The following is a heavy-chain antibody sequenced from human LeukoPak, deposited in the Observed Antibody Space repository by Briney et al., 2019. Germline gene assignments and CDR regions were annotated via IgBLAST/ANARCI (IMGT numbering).Heavy chain of an antibody. D-gene: IGHD1-26*01. V-gene: IGHV4-59*01. Sequence: SETRSLTCTVSGGSISSYYWSWIRQPPGKGLEWIGYIYYSGSTNYNPSLKSRVTISVDTSKNQFSLKLSSVTAADTAVYYCASIVGGSRFDPWGQGTLVTVSS. CDR3: ASIVGGSRFDP. CDR2: IYYSGST. CDR1: GGSISSYY. J-gene: IGHJ5*02.